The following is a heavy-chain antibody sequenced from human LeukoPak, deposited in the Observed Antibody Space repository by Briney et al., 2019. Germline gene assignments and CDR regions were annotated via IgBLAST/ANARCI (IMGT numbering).Heavy chain of an antibody. CDR1: GFNFSHYA. CDR3: ARDRNDYGDPEAFDF. D-gene: IGHD4-17*01. Sequence: GGSLRLSCAASGFNFSHYAMNWVRQAPGKGLKWVDSITPVSTYEFYAVSVRGRFAISSDNHKNSLILQMSSLTAHDTAVYYLARDRNDYGDPEAFDFWGQGTLVTVSS. J-gene: IGHJ3*01. CDR2: ITPVSTYE. V-gene: IGHV3-21*04.